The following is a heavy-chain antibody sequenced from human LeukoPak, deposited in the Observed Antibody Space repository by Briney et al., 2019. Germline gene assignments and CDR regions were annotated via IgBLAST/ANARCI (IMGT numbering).Heavy chain of an antibody. CDR2: ISAYNGNT. V-gene: IGHV1-18*01. J-gene: IGHJ4*02. D-gene: IGHD6-19*01. CDR1: GYTFTSYG. Sequence: ASVKVSCRASGYTFTSYGISWVRQAPGQGLEWMGWISAYNGNTNYAQKLQGRVTMTTDTSTSTAYMELRSLRSDDTAVYYCARVAAYSSGWYIDYWGQGTLVTVSS. CDR3: ARVAAYSSGWYIDY.